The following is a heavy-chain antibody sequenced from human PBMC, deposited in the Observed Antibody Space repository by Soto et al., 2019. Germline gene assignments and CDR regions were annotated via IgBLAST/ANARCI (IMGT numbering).Heavy chain of an antibody. CDR2: ISAYNGNT. J-gene: IGHJ4*02. D-gene: IGHD5-18*01. Sequence: GAPAKPSSKAPGYAFTSYAISWVRQSPGQGLEWMGWISAYNGNTNYAQKLQGRVTMTTDTSTSTAYMELRSLRSDDTAVYYCARVPNGYRYALGFYSFDFWGQGTLVTVSS. CDR1: GYAFTSYA. CDR3: ARVPNGYRYALGFYSFDF. V-gene: IGHV1-18*01.